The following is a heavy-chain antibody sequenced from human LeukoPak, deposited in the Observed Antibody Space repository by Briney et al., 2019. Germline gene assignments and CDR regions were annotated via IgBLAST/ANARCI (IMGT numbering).Heavy chain of an antibody. V-gene: IGHV4-39*01. D-gene: IGHD3-22*01. CDR3: TCGYYSRGDY. CDR2: VYYSGST. J-gene: IGHJ4*02. Sequence: SETLSLTCNVSGGSISSATYYWGWVRQPPGKGLEWIGSVYYSGSTYYNPSLKSRVTISLDTSENQFSVKLNSVTAADTAIYYCTCGYYSRGDYWGQGTLVTASS. CDR1: GGSISSATYY.